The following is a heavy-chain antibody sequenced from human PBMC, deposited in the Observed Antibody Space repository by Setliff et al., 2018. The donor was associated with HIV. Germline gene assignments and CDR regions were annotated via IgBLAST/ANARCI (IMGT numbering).Heavy chain of an antibody. CDR1: XAPSRANDYY. V-gene: IGHV4-39*01. J-gene: IGHJ4*02. CDR3: VRPSFGIGGGSMFDS. D-gene: IGHD3-3*01. Sequence: SETLSLTCTVXXAPSRANDYYWGFIRQAPGKGRGGMASVHYGGSICDNPSLKRXVTXXVGTSKRQFFLNLGSATTAGPAMYYCVRPSFGIGGGSMFDSWGQGIVVTSPQ. CDR2: VHYGGSI.